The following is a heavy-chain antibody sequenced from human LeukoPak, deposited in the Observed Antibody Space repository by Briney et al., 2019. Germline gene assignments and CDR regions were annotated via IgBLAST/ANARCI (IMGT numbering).Heavy chain of an antibody. J-gene: IGHJ4*02. CDR3: GRLNLPAVSGAFDY. D-gene: IGHD2-2*01. CDR2: IHSSGTT. CDR1: RGSISTYY. V-gene: IGHV4-4*07. Sequence: PSETLSLTCTVSRGSISTYYWSWIRQPAGKGLEWIGRIHSSGTTHYNPSLRSRVTLSIDTSKNQFSLKLTSVPAADPDVYYCGRLNLPAVSGAFDYWGQGTLVTVSS.